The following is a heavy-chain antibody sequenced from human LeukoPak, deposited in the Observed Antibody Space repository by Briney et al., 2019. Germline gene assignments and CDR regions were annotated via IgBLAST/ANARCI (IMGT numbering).Heavy chain of an antibody. Sequence: SETLSLTCSVSGGSVSSNNYQWNWIRQPPGKGLEWIGDIYHSGSTDYNPSLKSRVTISVDTSKNQFSLKLSSVTAADTAVYFCARRLVGQTFDYWGQGTLVTVSS. CDR2: IYHSGST. V-gene: IGHV4-61*01. J-gene: IGHJ4*02. CDR3: ARRLVGQTFDY. CDR1: GGSVSSNNYQ. D-gene: IGHD3-10*01.